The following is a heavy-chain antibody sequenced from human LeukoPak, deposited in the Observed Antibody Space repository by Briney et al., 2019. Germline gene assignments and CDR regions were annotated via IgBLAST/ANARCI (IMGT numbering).Heavy chain of an antibody. V-gene: IGHV1-69*13. J-gene: IGHJ4*02. D-gene: IGHD1-20*01. CDR3: ARVGGQYNWNDEGTFDY. Sequence: SVKVSCKASGGTFSSYAISWVRQAPGQGLEWMGGIIPIFGTANYAQKFQGRVTITADESTSTAYMELSSLRSEDTAVYYCARVGGQYNWNDEGTFDYWGQGTLVTVSS. CDR1: GGTFSSYA. CDR2: IIPIFGTA.